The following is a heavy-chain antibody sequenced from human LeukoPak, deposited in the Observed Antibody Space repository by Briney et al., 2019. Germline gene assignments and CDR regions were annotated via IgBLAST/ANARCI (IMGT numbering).Heavy chain of an antibody. J-gene: IGHJ4*02. Sequence: PGGSLRLSCAASGFTFSSYAMSWVRQAPGKGLEWFSAISGSGGSTYYADSVKGRFTISRDNSKNTLYLQMNSLRAEDTAVYYCAKDGPPIVVVVAATPGYLDYWGQGTLVTVSS. V-gene: IGHV3-23*01. CDR3: AKDGPPIVVVVAATPGYLDY. D-gene: IGHD2-15*01. CDR2: ISGSGGST. CDR1: GFTFSSYA.